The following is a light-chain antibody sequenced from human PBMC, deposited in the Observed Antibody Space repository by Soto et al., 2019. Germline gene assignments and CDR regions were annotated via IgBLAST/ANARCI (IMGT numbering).Light chain of an antibody. J-gene: IGLJ3*02. CDR1: NSDVGDYNF. CDR2: DVS. Sequence: QSALTQPASVSGSPGQSITISCSGNNSDVGDYNFVSWYQVHPGRAPKLIIYDVSNRPSGVPDRFSGSKSGNTASLTISGLQAEDEADYYCCSYAGSNTWVFGGGTKLTVL. CDR3: CSYAGSNTWV. V-gene: IGLV2-11*01.